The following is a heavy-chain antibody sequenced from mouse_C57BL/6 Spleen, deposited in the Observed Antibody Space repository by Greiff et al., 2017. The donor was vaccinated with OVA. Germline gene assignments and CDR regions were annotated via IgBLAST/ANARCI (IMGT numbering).Heavy chain of an antibody. CDR1: GYTFTSYW. Sequence: QVQLQQPGAELVKPGASVKLSCKASGYTFTSYWMHWVKQRPGQGLEWIGMIHPNSGSTNYNEKFKSKATLTVDKSSSTAYMQLSSLTSEYSAVYYCARKDYYGSSQVWGTGTTVTVSS. J-gene: IGHJ1*03. D-gene: IGHD1-1*01. CDR2: IHPNSGST. V-gene: IGHV1-64*01. CDR3: ARKDYYGSSQV.